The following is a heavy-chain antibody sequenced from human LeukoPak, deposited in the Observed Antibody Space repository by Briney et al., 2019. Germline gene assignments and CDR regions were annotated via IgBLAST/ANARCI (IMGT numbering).Heavy chain of an antibody. CDR2: IIPIFGTA. D-gene: IGHD2-2*02. V-gene: IGHV1-69*05. CDR1: GGTFSSYA. J-gene: IGHJ1*01. Sequence: SVKVSCKASGGTFSSYAISWVRQAPGQGLEWMGGIIPIFGTANYAQKFQGRVTITTDESTSTAYMELSSLRSEDTAVYYCARESEVPAAIRYFQHWGQGTLVTVSS. CDR3: ARESEVPAAIRYFQH.